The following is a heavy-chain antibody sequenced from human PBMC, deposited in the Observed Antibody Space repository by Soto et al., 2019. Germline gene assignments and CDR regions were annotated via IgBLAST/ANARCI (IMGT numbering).Heavy chain of an antibody. Sequence: QLQLQESGSGLVKPSQTLSLTCAVSGGSISSGGYSWSWIRQPPGKVLEWIGYIYHSGSTYYNPSPKSLVTISVDRSKNQFSLKLSSVTAADTAVYYCARLTPLMDSASVWFDPWGQGTLVTVSS. CDR3: ARLTPLMDSASVWFDP. D-gene: IGHD2-8*01. V-gene: IGHV4-30-2*01. CDR1: GGSISSGGYS. J-gene: IGHJ5*02. CDR2: IYHSGST.